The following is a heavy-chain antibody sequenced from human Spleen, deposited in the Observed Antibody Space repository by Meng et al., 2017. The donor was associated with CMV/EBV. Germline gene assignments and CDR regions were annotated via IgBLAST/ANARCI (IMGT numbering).Heavy chain of an antibody. V-gene: IGHV1-18*01. Sequence: ASVKVSCKASGYSFTTYGISWVRQAPGQGLEWMGWISTYNGHTKYAQRLQGRVTMTTDTSTSTVYMEVRSLRSDDTAVYYCVRDGTGITAFDYWGQGTLVTVSS. CDR1: GYSFTTYG. CDR3: VRDGTGITAFDY. CDR2: ISTYNGHT. D-gene: IGHD1-7*01. J-gene: IGHJ4*02.